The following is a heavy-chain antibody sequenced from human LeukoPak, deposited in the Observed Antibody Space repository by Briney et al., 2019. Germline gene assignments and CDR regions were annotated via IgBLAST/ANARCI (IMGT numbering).Heavy chain of an antibody. CDR2: ISYDGSNK. CDR3: ARDLMIVVVYSFEFDY. Sequence: PGGSLGLSCAASGFTFSSYAMHWVRQAPGKGLEWVAVISYDGSNKYYADSVKGRFTISRDYSKNTLYLQMNSLRAEDTAVYYCARDLMIVVVYSFEFDYWGQGTLVTVSS. J-gene: IGHJ4*02. D-gene: IGHD3-22*01. V-gene: IGHV3-30-3*01. CDR1: GFTFSSYA.